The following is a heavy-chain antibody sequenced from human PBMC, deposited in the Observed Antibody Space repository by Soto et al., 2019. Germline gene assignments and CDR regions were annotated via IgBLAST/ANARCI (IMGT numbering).Heavy chain of an antibody. Sequence: QEQLVQSGAEVKKPGSSVKVSCKASGGTFSTHAITWVRQAPGQGLEWMGGINPIFGTTNYAQKFQGRLTITADTSTTTAYMELSSLRSDDTAVYYCARSCSFGGVISPTFDSWGQGTLVTVSS. CDR2: INPIFGTT. D-gene: IGHD3-16*02. CDR1: GGTFSTHA. V-gene: IGHV1-69*06. CDR3: ARSCSFGGVISPTFDS. J-gene: IGHJ4*02.